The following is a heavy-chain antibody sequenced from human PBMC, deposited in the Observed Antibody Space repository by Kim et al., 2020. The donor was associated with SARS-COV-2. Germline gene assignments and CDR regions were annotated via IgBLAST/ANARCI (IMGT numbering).Heavy chain of an antibody. CDR2: MNPNSGNT. Sequence: ASVKVSCKASGYTFTSYDINWVRQATGQGLEWVGWMNPNSGNTGYAQKFQVRVTMTRNTSISTAYMELRSPRSEDTAVYYCARVRSSENQPPLRHIDSWGQGTLVTVSS. CDR3: ARVRSSENQPPLRHIDS. V-gene: IGHV1-8*01. J-gene: IGHJ4*02. CDR1: GYTFTSYD. D-gene: IGHD1-26*01.